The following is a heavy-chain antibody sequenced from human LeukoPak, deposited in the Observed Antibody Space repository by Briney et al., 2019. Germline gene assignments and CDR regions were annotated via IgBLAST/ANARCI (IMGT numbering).Heavy chain of an antibody. V-gene: IGHV3-30*18. CDR3: ANGNSYGTL. Sequence: GGSLRLSCAASGFTFSSYGMHGVRQAPGKGLEWVAVTLFDGSNEYHADSVKGRFTISRDNSKNTLYLQMNSLRAEDTAVYYCANGNSYGTLWGQGTLVTVSS. CDR2: TLFDGSNE. D-gene: IGHD5-18*01. J-gene: IGHJ4*02. CDR1: GFTFSSYG.